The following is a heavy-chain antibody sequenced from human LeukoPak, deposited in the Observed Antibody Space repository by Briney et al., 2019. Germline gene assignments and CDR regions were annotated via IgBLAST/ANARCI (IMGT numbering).Heavy chain of an antibody. J-gene: IGHJ3*02. CDR3: ANSKPMWNDAFDI. Sequence: SETLSLTCTVSGGSISSYYWSWIRQPPGKGLEWIGYIYYSGSTNYNPSLKSRVTISVDTSKNQFSLKLSSVTPEDTAVYYCANSKPMWNDAFDIWGQGTMVTVSS. D-gene: IGHD1-1*01. CDR1: GGSISSYY. CDR2: IYYSGST. V-gene: IGHV4-59*12.